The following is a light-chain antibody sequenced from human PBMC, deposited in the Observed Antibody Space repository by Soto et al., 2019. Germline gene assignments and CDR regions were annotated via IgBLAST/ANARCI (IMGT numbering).Light chain of an antibody. J-gene: IGKJ1*01. V-gene: IGKV3-15*01. CDR1: QSVSSN. CDR2: GAS. Sequence: EIVMTQSPATLSVSPGERATLSCRASQSVSSNLAWYQQKPGQAPRLLIYGASTRATGIPARFSGSGSGTEFTLTISSLQSEDFAVYYCQQYSDWWMFGQGTKVDIK. CDR3: QQYSDWWM.